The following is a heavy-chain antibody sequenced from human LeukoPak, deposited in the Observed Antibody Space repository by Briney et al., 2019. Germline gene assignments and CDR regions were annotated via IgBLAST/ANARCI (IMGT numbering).Heavy chain of an antibody. CDR3: ARSLPYGTTWYGRSDF. CDR1: GFPSNAYW. D-gene: IGHD6-13*01. CDR2: IRQDGDTK. Sequence: PGGSLRLSCAASGFPSNAYWMTWVRQAPGKGLEGVANIRQDGDTKYYVDSVKGRFTISRDNAMNSLYLQMNSLRAEDTAIYYCARSLPYGTTWYGRSDFWGQGTLVTVSS. J-gene: IGHJ4*02. V-gene: IGHV3-7*03.